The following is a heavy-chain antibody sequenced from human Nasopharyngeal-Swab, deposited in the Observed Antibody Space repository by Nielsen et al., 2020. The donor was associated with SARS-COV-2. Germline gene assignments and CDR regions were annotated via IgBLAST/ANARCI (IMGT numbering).Heavy chain of an antibody. J-gene: IGHJ2*01. CDR3: ARGGSSWPHWYFDL. V-gene: IGHV3-48*04. CDR2: IGVTSSTR. D-gene: IGHD6-13*01. CDR1: GFIFSNYN. Sequence: GGSLRLSCAASGFIFSNYNMNWVRQAPGKGLEWVSYIGVTSSTRYYADSLRGRFTISRDNAKNSLYLQMNSLRAEDTAVYYCARGGSSWPHWYFDLWGRGTLVTAPQ.